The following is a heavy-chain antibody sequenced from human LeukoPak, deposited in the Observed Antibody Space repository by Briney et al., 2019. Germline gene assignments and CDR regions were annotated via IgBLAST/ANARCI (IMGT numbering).Heavy chain of an antibody. D-gene: IGHD4-17*01. J-gene: IGHJ5*02. CDR2: INHSGST. CDR3: ARGMTTVTPPFDP. V-gene: IGHV4-34*01. CDR1: GGSFSGYY. Sequence: SETLSLTCAVYGGSFSGYYWSWIRQPPGKGLEWIGEINHSGSTNYNSSLKSRVTISVDTSKNQFSLKLSSVTAADTAVYYCARGMTTVTPPFDPWGQGTLVTVSS.